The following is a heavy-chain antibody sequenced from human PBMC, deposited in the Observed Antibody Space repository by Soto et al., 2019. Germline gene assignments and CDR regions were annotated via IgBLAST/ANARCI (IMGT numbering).Heavy chain of an antibody. CDR1: GYTFTGHY. CDR2: IGPESGAT. Sequence: ASVKVSCKASGYTFTGHYIHWVRQAPEQGPEWMGEIGPESGATRYAQRFQGRVTMTRDMSITTAYMELNNLSPDDTAVYYCGRGRSGQIVVFYWGQGTPVTVSS. CDR3: GRGRSGQIVVFY. V-gene: IGHV1-2*02. J-gene: IGHJ4*02. D-gene: IGHD1-26*01.